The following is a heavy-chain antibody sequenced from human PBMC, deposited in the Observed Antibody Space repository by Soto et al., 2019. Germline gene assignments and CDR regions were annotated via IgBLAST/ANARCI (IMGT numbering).Heavy chain of an antibody. V-gene: IGHV4-30-4*08. CDR3: AGELGTFYFDH. CDR2: IDHSGSA. CDR1: AASIRSGDYY. J-gene: IGHJ4*02. Sequence: QVQLQESGPGLVKPSQTLSLTCTVSAASIRSGDYYWTWLRQPPGKGLEWIGYIDHSGSAYYNPSLKSRATISIATSNNQFSLKMTSVTAADTAVYYCAGELGTFYFDHWGQGTLVTVSS. D-gene: IGHD7-27*01.